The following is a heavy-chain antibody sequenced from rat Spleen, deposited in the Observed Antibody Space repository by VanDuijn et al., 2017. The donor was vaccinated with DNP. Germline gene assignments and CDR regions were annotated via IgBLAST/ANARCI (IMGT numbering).Heavy chain of an antibody. J-gene: IGHJ4*01. D-gene: IGHD1-12*03. CDR3: ARQGYYDGYYYYAMDA. CDR2: ISSGGGDT. V-gene: IGHV5S13*01. CDR1: GFTFSDYA. Sequence: EVQLLASGGGLVQPGGSLKLSCAASGFTFSDYAMAWVRQTPMKGLEWVASISSGGGDTYYRDFVKGRFTISRDNAKNTQYLQIDSLRSEDTATYYCARQGYYDGYYYYAMDAWGQGTSVTVSS.